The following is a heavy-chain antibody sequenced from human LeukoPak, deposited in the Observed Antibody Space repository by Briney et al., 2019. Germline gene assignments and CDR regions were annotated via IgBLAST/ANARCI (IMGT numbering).Heavy chain of an antibody. V-gene: IGHV1-69*13. D-gene: IGHD2-2*01. CDR3: ARAGMPRYYYYYMDV. CDR1: GYTFTSYG. J-gene: IGHJ6*03. Sequence: ASVKVSCKASGYTFTSYGISWVRQAPGQGLEWMGGIIPIFGTANYAQKFQGRVTITADESTGTAYMELSSLRSEDTAVYYCARAGMPRYYYYYMDVWGKGTTVTVSS. CDR2: IIPIFGTA.